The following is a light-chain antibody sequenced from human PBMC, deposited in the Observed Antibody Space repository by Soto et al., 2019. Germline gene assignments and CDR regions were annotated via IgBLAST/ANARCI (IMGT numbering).Light chain of an antibody. Sequence: YQSTRRLSRGERASLSCRASQSVSNNYLAWYQQKPGQAPRLLIYGASNRATGIPDRFSGSGSGTDRSVVSGLLVPGDSAETYALPNYSSGTSGDGTKVDIK. V-gene: IGKV3-20*01. CDR1: QSVSNNY. CDR3: LPNYSSGT. CDR2: GAS. J-gene: IGKJ4*02.